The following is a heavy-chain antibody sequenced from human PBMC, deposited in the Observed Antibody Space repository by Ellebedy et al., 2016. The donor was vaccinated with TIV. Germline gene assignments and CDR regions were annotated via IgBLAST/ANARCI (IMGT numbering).Heavy chain of an antibody. V-gene: IGHV3-23*01. Sequence: GESLKISCTASGFPFSNYAVSWVRQAPGKGLEWVSSISDSGDITYYAASVKGRFTISRDNSKKTLYLQMNSLRAEDTAVYFCAKASPYDPTGILDYWGQGTLVTVSS. CDR3: AKASPYDPTGILDY. CDR1: GFPFSNYA. D-gene: IGHD3-10*01. CDR2: ISDSGDIT. J-gene: IGHJ4*02.